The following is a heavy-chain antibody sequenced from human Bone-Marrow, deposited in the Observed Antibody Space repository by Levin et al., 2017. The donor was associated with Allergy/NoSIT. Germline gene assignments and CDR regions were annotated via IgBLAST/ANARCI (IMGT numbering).Heavy chain of an antibody. CDR2: ISGGGGNT. V-gene: IGHV3-23*01. Sequence: QLGESLKISCTASGFTFSDYAMNWVRQAPGEGLEWVSTISGGGGNTFYADSVKGRFTISRDNSNNILYLEMNSLRADDTAIYYCAKSGEANVIPNGGFDYWGQGTLVTVSS. CDR3: AKSGEANVIPNGGFDY. CDR1: GFTFSDYA. D-gene: IGHD2/OR15-2a*01. J-gene: IGHJ4*02.